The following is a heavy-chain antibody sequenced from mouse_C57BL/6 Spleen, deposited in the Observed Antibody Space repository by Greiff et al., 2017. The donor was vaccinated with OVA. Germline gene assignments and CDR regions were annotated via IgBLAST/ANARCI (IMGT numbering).Heavy chain of an antibody. V-gene: IGHV1-74*01. CDR1: GYTFTSYW. CDR3: AISVTTVVATGFDY. D-gene: IGHD1-1*01. Sequence: QVQLQQPGAELVKPGASVKVSCKASGYTFTSYWMHWVKQRPGQGLEWIGRIHPSDSDTNYNQKFKGKATLTVDKSSSTAYMQLSSLTSEDSAVYYCAISVTTVVATGFDYWGQGTTLTVSS. CDR2: IHPSDSDT. J-gene: IGHJ2*01.